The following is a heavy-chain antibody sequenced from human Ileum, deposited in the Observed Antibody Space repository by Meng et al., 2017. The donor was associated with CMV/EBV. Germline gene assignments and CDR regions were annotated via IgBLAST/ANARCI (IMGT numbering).Heavy chain of an antibody. CDR1: GFTFSSYA. V-gene: IGHV3-23*01. CDR2: ISASGRST. CDR3: AKGRELGGTWWWFDP. Sequence: GFTFSSYAMNWVRQAPRKGLEWVSGISASGRSTYYADSVKGRFTISRDNSKDTLYVQMNSLKVADTAVYYCAKGRELGGTWWWFDPWGQGTLVTVSS. J-gene: IGHJ5*02. D-gene: IGHD2-8*02.